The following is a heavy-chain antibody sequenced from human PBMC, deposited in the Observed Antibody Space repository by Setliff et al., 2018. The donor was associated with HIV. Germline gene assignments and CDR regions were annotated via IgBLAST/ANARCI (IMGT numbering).Heavy chain of an antibody. V-gene: IGHV4-59*01. CDR1: GGSISSYY. D-gene: IGHD7-27*01. CDR2: IYYSGST. Sequence: SETLSLTCTVSGGSISSYYWSWIRQPPGKGLEWIGYIYYSGSTNYNPSLKSRVTISVVTSKNQFSLKLSSVTAADTAVYYCARDKWGRGGSDGDWFDPWGQGTLVTVSS. J-gene: IGHJ5*02. CDR3: ARDKWGRGGSDGDWFDP.